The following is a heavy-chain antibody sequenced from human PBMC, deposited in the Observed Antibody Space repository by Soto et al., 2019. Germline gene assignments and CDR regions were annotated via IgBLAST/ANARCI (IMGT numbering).Heavy chain of an antibody. CDR3: ASNRYSSGLKYY. D-gene: IGHD6-19*01. J-gene: IGHJ4*02. Sequence: PGGSLRLSCAASGFTFSSYSMNWVRQAPGKGLEWVSYISSSSTISYADSVKGRFTISRDNAKNSLYLQMNSLRDEDTAVYFCASNRYSSGLKYYWGQGTLVTVSS. CDR2: ISSSSTI. V-gene: IGHV3-48*02. CDR1: GFTFSSYS.